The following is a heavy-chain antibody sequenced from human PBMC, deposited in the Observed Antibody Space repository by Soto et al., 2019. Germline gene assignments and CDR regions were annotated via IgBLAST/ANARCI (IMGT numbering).Heavy chain of an antibody. Sequence: GGSLRLSCAASGFTFSSYAMSWVRQAPGKGLEWVSAISGSGGSTYYADSVKGRFTISTDNSKNTLYLQMNSLRAEDTAVYYCAKGRWWTTVTPDLWGRGTLVTVSS. J-gene: IGHJ2*01. D-gene: IGHD4-17*01. CDR1: GFTFSSYA. V-gene: IGHV3-23*01. CDR2: ISGSGGST. CDR3: AKGRWWTTVTPDL.